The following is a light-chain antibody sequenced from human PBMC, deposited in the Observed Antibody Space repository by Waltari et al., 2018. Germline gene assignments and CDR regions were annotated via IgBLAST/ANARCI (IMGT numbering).Light chain of an antibody. CDR1: QSVSDY. V-gene: IGKV1-39*01. J-gene: IGKJ4*01. Sequence: IQMTQSPSSLSASVEDRGTLTCRARQSVSDYVNCYEQKPGTAPNHLIYAASSLQSGVPSRFSGSGSGTDFTLTISSLQPEDFATYYCQQSYSTLLTFGGGPTVEIK. CDR3: QQSYSTLLT. CDR2: AAS.